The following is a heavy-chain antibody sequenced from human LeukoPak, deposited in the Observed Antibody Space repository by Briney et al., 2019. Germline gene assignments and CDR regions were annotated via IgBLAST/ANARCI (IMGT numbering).Heavy chain of an antibody. D-gene: IGHD3-10*01. V-gene: IGHV4-61*08. Sequence: SETLSLTCTVSGGSISSGDYYWSWIRQPPGKGLEWIGYIYYSGSTNYNPSLKSRVTISVDTSKNQFSLKLSSVTAADTAVYYCARDRGRYYGSGSYYSGMDVWGQGTTVTVSS. CDR1: GGSISSGDYY. CDR3: ARDRGRYYGSGSYYSGMDV. CDR2: IYYSGST. J-gene: IGHJ6*02.